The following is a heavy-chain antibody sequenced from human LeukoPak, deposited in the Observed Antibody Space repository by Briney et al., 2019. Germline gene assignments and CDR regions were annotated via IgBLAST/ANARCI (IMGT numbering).Heavy chain of an antibody. V-gene: IGHV4-39*07. Sequence: PSETLSLTCTVSGGSISSSSYYWGWIRQPPGKGLEWIGSIYYSGSTYYNPSLKSRVTISVDTSKNQFSLKLSSVTAADTAVYYCARLKFEFGSYRLFDYWGQGTLVTVSS. CDR3: ARLKFEFGSYRLFDY. D-gene: IGHD1-26*01. J-gene: IGHJ4*02. CDR1: GGSISSSSYY. CDR2: IYYSGST.